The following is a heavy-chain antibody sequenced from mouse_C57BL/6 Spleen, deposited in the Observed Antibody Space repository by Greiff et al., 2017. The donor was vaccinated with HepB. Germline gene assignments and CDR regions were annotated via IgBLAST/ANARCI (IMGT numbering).Heavy chain of an antibody. CDR2: IHPNSGST. CDR3: ARGPYYGSRYAMDY. D-gene: IGHD1-1*01. J-gene: IGHJ4*01. V-gene: IGHV1-64*01. Sequence: QVQLQQPGAELVKPGASVKLSCKASGYTFTSYWMHWVKQRPGQGLEWIGMIHPNSGSTNYNEKFKSKATLTVDKSSSTAYMQLSSLTSEDSAVYYCARGPYYGSRYAMDYWGQGTSVTVSS. CDR1: GYTFTSYW.